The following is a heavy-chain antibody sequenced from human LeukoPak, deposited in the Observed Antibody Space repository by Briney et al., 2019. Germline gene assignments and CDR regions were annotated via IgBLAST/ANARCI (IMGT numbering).Heavy chain of an antibody. CDR2: IWYDGSNK. V-gene: IGHV3-33*01. CDR3: ARWGAVGDYYYYGMDV. D-gene: IGHD3-16*01. J-gene: IGHJ6*02. Sequence: GGSLRLSCAASGFTFSSYGMHWVRQAPGKGLEWVAVIWYDGSNKYYADSVKGRFTISRDNSKNTLYLQMNGLRAEDTAVYYCARWGAVGDYYYYGMDVWGQGTTVTVSS. CDR1: GFTFSSYG.